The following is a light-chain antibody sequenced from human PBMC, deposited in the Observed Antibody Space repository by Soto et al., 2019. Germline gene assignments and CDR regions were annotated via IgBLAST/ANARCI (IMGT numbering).Light chain of an antibody. J-gene: IGLJ3*02. V-gene: IGLV2-23*02. Sequence: QSALTQPASVSGSPGQSITISCAGTRSDVGNYNLVSWYQQHPGNAPKLMIYEVNKRPSGVSNRFSGSKSGNTASLTISGLQAEDEADYYCCSYAGSDTWAFGGGTKLTVL. CDR2: EVN. CDR1: RSDVGNYNL. CDR3: CSYAGSDTWA.